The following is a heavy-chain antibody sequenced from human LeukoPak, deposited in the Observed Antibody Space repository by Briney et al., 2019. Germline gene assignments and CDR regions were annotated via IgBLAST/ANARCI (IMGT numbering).Heavy chain of an antibody. V-gene: IGHV3-30*19. CDR3: ARGVAAAGIFDY. CDR1: GFTFSSYG. D-gene: IGHD6-13*01. CDR2: ISYDGSNK. J-gene: IGHJ4*02. Sequence: GRSLRLSCAASGFTFSSYGMHWVRQAPGKGLEWVAVISYDGSNKYYADSVKGRFTISRDNSKNTLYLQMNSLRAEDTAVYYCARGVAAAGIFDYWGQGTLVTVSS.